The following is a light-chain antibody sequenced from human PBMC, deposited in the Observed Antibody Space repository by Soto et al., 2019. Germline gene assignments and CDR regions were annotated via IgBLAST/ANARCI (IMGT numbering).Light chain of an antibody. J-gene: IGKJ2*01. CDR1: QSVSSSY. Sequence: EIVLTQSPGTLSLSPGERATLSCRASQSVSSSYLAWYQQKPGQAPRLLIYGASSRATGIPDRFSGRGSGTDFTLTIRRLEPEYFAVYYCQQYGSSPPYTFGQGTKLEIK. CDR2: GAS. V-gene: IGKV3-20*01. CDR3: QQYGSSPPYT.